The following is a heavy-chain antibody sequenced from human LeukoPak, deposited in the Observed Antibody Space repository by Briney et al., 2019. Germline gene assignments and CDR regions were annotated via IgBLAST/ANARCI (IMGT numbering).Heavy chain of an antibody. J-gene: IGHJ4*02. CDR1: GFTFSSYA. CDR2: ISYDGSNK. D-gene: IGHD6-13*01. CDR3: AKDPLIAAGGLSYFDY. V-gene: IGHV3-30*04. Sequence: GGSLRLSCAASGFTFSSYAMHWVRQAPGKGLEWVAVISYDGSNKYYADSVKGRFTISRDNSKNTLYLQMNSLRAEDTAVYYCAKDPLIAAGGLSYFDYWGQGTLVTVSS.